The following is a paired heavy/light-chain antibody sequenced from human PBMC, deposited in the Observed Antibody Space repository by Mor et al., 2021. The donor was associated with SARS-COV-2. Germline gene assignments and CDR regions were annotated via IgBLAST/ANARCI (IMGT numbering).Light chain of an antibody. CDR3: CSYTGSATYV. V-gene: IGLV2-23*01. CDR1: SSDVGSYNL. CDR2: EGS. J-gene: IGLJ1*01. Sequence: QSALTQPASVSGSPGQSITISCTGTSSDVGSYNLVSWYQQYPGKAPRLMIYEGSKRPSGVSNRFSGSKSGNTASLTISGLQAEDEADYYCCSYTGSATYVFGSGTKVTVL.
Heavy chain of an antibody. D-gene: IGHD6-6*01. V-gene: IGHV1-3*01. Sequence: QVQLVQSGAEVKKPGASVKVSCKASGYTFTNYAMHWVRQAPGQRLEWMGWINADTGSTKYSQNFQGRVTMTKDTSASTAYMELSSLRSEDTAVYYCARGFGIAAPRGLYFDYWGQGTLVTVSA. CDR3: ARGFGIAAPRGLYFDY. CDR1: GYTFTNYA. J-gene: IGHJ4*02. CDR2: INADTGST.